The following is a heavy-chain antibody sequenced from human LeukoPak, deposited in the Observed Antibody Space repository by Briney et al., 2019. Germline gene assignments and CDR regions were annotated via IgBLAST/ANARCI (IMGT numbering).Heavy chain of an antibody. V-gene: IGHV3-23*01. CDR1: GFTFSSYA. CDR2: ISGSGGST. Sequence: GSLRLSCAASGFTFSSYAMRWVRQAPGKGLEWVSAISGSGGSTYYADSVKGRFTISRDNSKNTLYLQMNSLRAEDTAVYYCAKEVPGXFLXXLIGXYGMDVWGQGTTVTVS. D-gene: IGHD3-3*01. J-gene: IGHJ6*02. CDR3: AKEVPGXFLXXLIGXYGMDV.